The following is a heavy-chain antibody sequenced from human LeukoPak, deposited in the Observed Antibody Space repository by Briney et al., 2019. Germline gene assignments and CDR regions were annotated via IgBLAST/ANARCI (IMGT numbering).Heavy chain of an antibody. J-gene: IGHJ4*02. CDR1: GFTFSFYD. CDR2: LKSKTDGETS. V-gene: IGHV3-15*07. D-gene: IGHD1-1*01. Sequence: PGGSLRLSCAASGFTFSFYDMNWVRQVPGKGLEWIALLKSKTDGETSDYATPVKGRFTVSRNDAENTLFLQMDSLKIDDTAVYYCIANLDYWGQGTLVTVSS. CDR3: IANLDY.